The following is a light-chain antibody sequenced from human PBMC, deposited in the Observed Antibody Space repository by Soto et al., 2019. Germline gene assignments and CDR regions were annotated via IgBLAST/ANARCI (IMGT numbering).Light chain of an antibody. J-gene: IGLJ2*01. CDR3: SSFTNNNTPHVV. CDR2: GVY. V-gene: IGLV2-14*01. CDR1: DSDVGGYNY. Sequence: QSVLTQPASVSGSPGRSITISCTGTDSDVGGYNYVSWYQQHPGKAPKLMIYGVYNRPSGVSNRFSGSKSGNTASLTISGLQAEDEADYYCSSFTNNNTPHVVFGGGTKLTVL.